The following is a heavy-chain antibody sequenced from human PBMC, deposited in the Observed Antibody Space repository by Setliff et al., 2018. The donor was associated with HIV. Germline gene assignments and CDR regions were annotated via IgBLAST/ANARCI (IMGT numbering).Heavy chain of an antibody. CDR1: GFTFSSHS. V-gene: IGHV3-21*06. J-gene: IGHJ4*02. Sequence: GGSLRLSCLASGFTFSSHSMSWVRQAPGKGLEWVSFIGTGGSYTSYAESMKGRLTISRDNGKNLLYLQMNNLRAEDTAVYYCARSTAVAGRPFDYWGQGTLVTVSS. CDR2: IGTGGSYT. D-gene: IGHD6-19*01. CDR3: ARSTAVAGRPFDY.